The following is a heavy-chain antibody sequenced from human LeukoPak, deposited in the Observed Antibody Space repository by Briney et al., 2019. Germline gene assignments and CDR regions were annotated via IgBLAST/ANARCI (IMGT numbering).Heavy chain of an antibody. CDR3: AKAPGYYDSRGYIDD. D-gene: IGHD3-22*01. V-gene: IGHV3-23*01. CDR2: ISGSGGST. Sequence: GGSLRLSCAASGFTFSSYAMSWVRQAPGKGLEWVSDISGSGGSTYYADSVKGPFTISRDNSKSTLYLQMNSPRAEETAVYYCAKAPGYYDSRGYIDDWGEGTLVTVSS. J-gene: IGHJ4*01. CDR1: GFTFSSYA.